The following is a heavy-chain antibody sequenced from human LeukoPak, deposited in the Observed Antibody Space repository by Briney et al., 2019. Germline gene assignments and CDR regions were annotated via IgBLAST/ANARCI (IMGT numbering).Heavy chain of an antibody. V-gene: IGHV3-7*01. D-gene: IGHD1-26*01. CDR1: GFTFSGYW. CDR2: IKQDGSDK. CDR3: ARESESGDAFDI. J-gene: IGHJ3*02. Sequence: PGGSLRLSCAASGFTFSGYWMSWVRQAPGKGLEWVASIKQDGSDKYYVDSVKGRFTISRDNAKNTLYLQMNSLRAEDTAVYYCARESESGDAFDIWGQGTMVTVSS.